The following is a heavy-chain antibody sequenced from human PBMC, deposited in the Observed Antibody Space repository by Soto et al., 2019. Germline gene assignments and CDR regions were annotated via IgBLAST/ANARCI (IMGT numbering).Heavy chain of an antibody. V-gene: IGHV5-51*01. CDR2: IYPGDSGT. Sequence: GESLKISCKGSGYSFSSYWIGWVRQMPGKGLERMGIIYPGDSGTRYSPSFQGQVTISADKSISTAYLQWSSLKASDTAMYYCARPNYGDYGTPSDAFDIWGQGTMVTVSS. J-gene: IGHJ3*02. CDR1: GYSFSSYW. D-gene: IGHD4-17*01. CDR3: ARPNYGDYGTPSDAFDI.